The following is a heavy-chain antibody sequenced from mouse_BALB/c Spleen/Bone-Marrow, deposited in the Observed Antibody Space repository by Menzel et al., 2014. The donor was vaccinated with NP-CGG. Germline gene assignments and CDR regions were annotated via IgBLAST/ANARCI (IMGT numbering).Heavy chain of an antibody. V-gene: IGHV1S81*02. CDR3: ARDGNYRYAMDY. J-gene: IGHJ4*01. D-gene: IGHD2-1*01. Sequence: QVQLQQSGAELVKPGASVKLSCMASGFTLTSYWIHWVKQRPGQGPEWIGEINPSNGRTNYNEKFKSKATLIEDKSSSTAYMQLSSLTSEDSAVYYCARDGNYRYAMDYWGQGTSVTVSS. CDR2: INPSNGRT. CDR1: GFTLTSYW.